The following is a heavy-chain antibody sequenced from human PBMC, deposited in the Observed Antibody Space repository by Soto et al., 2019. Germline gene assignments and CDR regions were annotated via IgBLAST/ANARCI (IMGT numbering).Heavy chain of an antibody. CDR2: IIPIFGTA. Sequence: SVKVSCKASRGTFSSYAISWVRQAPGQGLEWMGGIIPIFGTANYAQKFQGRVTITADESTSTAYMELSSLRSEDTAVYYCARSPGEGALVGYFDYWGQGTLVTVSS. J-gene: IGHJ4*02. CDR3: ARSPGEGALVGYFDY. CDR1: RGTFSSYA. D-gene: IGHD3-10*01. V-gene: IGHV1-69*13.